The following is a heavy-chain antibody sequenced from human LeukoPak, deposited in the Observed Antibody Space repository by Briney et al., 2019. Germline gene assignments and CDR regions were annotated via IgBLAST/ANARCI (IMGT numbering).Heavy chain of an antibody. D-gene: IGHD3-3*01. Sequence: ASVKVSFKASGYTFTSYGISWVRQAPGQGLEWMGWISAYNGNTNYAQKLQGRVTMTTDTSTSTAYMELRSLRSDDTAVYYCARVEAPYYDFWSGYYPFDYWGQGTLVTVSS. V-gene: IGHV1-18*01. CDR2: ISAYNGNT. J-gene: IGHJ4*02. CDR3: ARVEAPYYDFWSGYYPFDY. CDR1: GYTFTSYG.